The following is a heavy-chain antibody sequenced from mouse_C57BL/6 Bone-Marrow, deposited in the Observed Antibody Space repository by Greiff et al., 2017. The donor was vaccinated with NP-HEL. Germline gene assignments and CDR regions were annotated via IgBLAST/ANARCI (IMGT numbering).Heavy chain of an antibody. V-gene: IGHV3-6*01. Sequence: VQLKESGPGLVKPSQSLSLTCSVTGNSITSGYYWNWIRQFPGNKLEWMGYISYDGSNNYNPSLKNRISITRDTSKNQFFLKLNSVTTEDTATYYCATVYWYFDVWGTGTTVTVSS. J-gene: IGHJ1*03. CDR1: GNSITSGYY. CDR2: ISYDGSN. CDR3: ATVYWYFDV.